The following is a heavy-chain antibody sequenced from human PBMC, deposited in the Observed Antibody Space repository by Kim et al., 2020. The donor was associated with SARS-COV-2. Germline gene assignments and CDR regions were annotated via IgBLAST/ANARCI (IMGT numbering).Heavy chain of an antibody. CDR3: AREDIVVVTGGMDV. V-gene: IGHV3-33*08. CDR1: GFTFSSYG. J-gene: IGHJ6*02. D-gene: IGHD2-2*01. CDR2: IWYDGSNK. Sequence: GGSLRLSCAASGFTFSSYGMHWVRQAPGKGLEWVAVIWYDGSNKYYADSAKGRFTISRDNSKNTLYLQMNSLRAEDTAVYYCAREDIVVVTGGMDVWGQGTTVTVSS.